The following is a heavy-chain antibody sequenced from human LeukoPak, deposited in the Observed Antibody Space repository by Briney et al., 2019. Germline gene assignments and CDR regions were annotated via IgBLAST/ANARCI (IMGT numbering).Heavy chain of an antibody. CDR2: INHSGSA. V-gene: IGHV4-34*01. D-gene: IGHD3-3*01. J-gene: IGHJ4*02. Sequence: SETLSLTCSVYGGSFSGYYWSWIRQPPGKGLEWLGEINHSGSANYNPSPNRRVTISVDTSKNQLSLRLSAVTAADTAVYYCARARRDSGYYRIDYWGQGTLVTVSS. CDR3: ARARRDSGYYRIDY. CDR1: GGSFSGYY.